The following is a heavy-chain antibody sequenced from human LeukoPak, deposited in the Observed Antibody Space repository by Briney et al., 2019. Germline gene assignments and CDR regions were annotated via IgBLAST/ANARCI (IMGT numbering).Heavy chain of an antibody. J-gene: IGHJ4*02. CDR2: IKQDGSKT. D-gene: IGHD6-13*01. V-gene: IGHV3-7*05. CDR3: ARISIAAAGDFDY. Sequence: GGSLRLSCAASGFXFSSYWISWVRQAPGKGLEWVANIKQDGSKTYYVDSVKGRFTISRDNAKNSLYLQMNSLRAEDTAVYYCARISIAAAGDFDYWGQGTLVTVSS. CDR1: GFXFSSYW.